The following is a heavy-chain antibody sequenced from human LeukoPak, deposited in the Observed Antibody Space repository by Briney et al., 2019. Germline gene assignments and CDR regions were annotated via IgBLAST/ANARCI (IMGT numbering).Heavy chain of an antibody. Sequence: GGSLLLSCAASGFFFINYNINCVRHAPPKGLEWVSSIISNSSYKYYEDSAMSRFIIFRDKAKNSLYLQMNSLSAEDTAVYYCARDYDSSGYPIDYWGQGNLVTVSS. CDR2: IISNSSYK. V-gene: IGHV3-21*01. CDR1: GFFFINYN. J-gene: IGHJ4*02. CDR3: ARDYDSSGYPIDY. D-gene: IGHD3-22*01.